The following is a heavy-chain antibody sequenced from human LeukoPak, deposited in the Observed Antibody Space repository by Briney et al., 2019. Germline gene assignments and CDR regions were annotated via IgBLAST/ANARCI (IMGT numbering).Heavy chain of an antibody. CDR2: TNHSGST. J-gene: IGHJ5*02. CDR1: GGSFSGYY. V-gene: IGHV4-34*01. D-gene: IGHD3-22*01. CDR3: ARDYYDSSGYYYGWFDP. Sequence: SETLSLTCAVYGGSFSGYYWSWIRQPPGKGLEWIGETNHSGSTNYNPSLKSRVTISVDTSKNQFSLKLSSVTAADTAVYYCARDYYDSSGYYYGWFDPWGQGTLVTVSS.